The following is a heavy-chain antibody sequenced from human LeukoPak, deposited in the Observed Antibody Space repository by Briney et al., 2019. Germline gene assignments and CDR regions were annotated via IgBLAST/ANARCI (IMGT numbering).Heavy chain of an antibody. D-gene: IGHD4-11*01. CDR1: GFSFSDYT. V-gene: IGHV3-23*01. J-gene: IGHJ4*02. Sequence: GGYLRLSCATSGFSFSDYTMSWVRQTPGKGLEWVSDISSSGGNTYYADFAKGRFTISRDTSKNTLFLQMNSLRVEDTAVYYCARATQIRDYSSNYWGQGTLVTVSS. CDR3: ARATQIRDYSSNY. CDR2: ISSSGGNT.